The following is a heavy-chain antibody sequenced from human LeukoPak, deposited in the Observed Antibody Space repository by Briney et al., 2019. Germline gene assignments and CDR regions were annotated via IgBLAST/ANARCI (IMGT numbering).Heavy chain of an antibody. Sequence: PGGSLRLSCAASGFTFSSYGMHWVRQAPGKGLEWVAVISYDGSNKYYADSVKGRFTISRDNSKNTLYLQMNSLRAEDTAVYYCAKDSLHGGSSSWYNYGMDVWGQGTTITVSS. V-gene: IGHV3-30*18. D-gene: IGHD6-13*01. CDR3: AKDSLHGGSSSWYNYGMDV. J-gene: IGHJ6*02. CDR2: ISYDGSNK. CDR1: GFTFSSYG.